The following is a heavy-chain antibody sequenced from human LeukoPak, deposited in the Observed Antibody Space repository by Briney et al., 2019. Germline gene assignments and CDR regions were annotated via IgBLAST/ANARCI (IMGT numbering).Heavy chain of an antibody. CDR2: IYSGGNT. D-gene: IGHD3-9*01. V-gene: IGHV3-53*01. Sequence: PGGSLRLSCTVSGFTVSSNSMSWVRQAPGKGLEWVSFIYSGGNTHYSDSVKGRFTISRDNSKNTLYLQMNSLRAEDTAVYYCAKDRDKGIIGAFDIWGQGTMVTVSS. J-gene: IGHJ3*02. CDR1: GFTVSSNS. CDR3: AKDRDKGIIGAFDI.